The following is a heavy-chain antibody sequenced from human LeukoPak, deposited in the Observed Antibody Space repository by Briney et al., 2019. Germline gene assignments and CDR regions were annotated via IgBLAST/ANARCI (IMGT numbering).Heavy chain of an antibody. CDR3: ASRYKDYGDYGLEYGY. Sequence: GRSLRLSCAASGFTFSSYGMHWVRQAPGKGLEWVAVIWYDGSNKYYADSVKGRFTISRDNSKNTLYLQMNSLRAEDTAVYYCASRYKDYGDYGLEYGYWGQGTLVTVSS. D-gene: IGHD4-17*01. J-gene: IGHJ4*02. CDR2: IWYDGSNK. CDR1: GFTFSSYG. V-gene: IGHV3-33*08.